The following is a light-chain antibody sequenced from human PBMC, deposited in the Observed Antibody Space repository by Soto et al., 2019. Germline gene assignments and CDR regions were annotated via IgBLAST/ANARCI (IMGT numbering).Light chain of an antibody. CDR3: QQYSNYST. J-gene: IGKJ5*01. CDR2: KAS. V-gene: IGKV1-5*03. Sequence: DIQMTQSPSTLSGSLGDRVTITCRASQTISSWLAWYQHKPGKAPKLLIYKASTLKSGVPSRLSGSGSGTEFTLTIRSLQPDDFATYYCQQYSNYSTFGQGTRLEIK. CDR1: QTISSW.